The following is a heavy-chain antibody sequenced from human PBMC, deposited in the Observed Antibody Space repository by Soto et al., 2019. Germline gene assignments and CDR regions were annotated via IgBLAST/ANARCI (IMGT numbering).Heavy chain of an antibody. Sequence: QVQLVQSGAEVKQPGTAVKVSCQASGYSFKDHYMHWVRQVPGRGLEWVGIINPSGEHTNYAQQFRGRVAMTRYTSTSTADMALSSLRSEDTAVDFCARISCKGGSCYFAFDHWGQGTLVTVSS. CDR3: ARISCKGGSCYFAFDH. CDR2: INPSGEHT. D-gene: IGHD2-15*01. V-gene: IGHV1-46*02. CDR1: GYSFKDHY. J-gene: IGHJ4*02.